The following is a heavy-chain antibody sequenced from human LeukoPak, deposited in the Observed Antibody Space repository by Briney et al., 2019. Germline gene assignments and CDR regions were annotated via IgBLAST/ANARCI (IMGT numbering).Heavy chain of an antibody. CDR3: ARAIIAVAGYYFDY. J-gene: IGHJ4*02. V-gene: IGHV3-33*01. CDR1: GFTFSSYG. CDR2: IWYDGSNK. Sequence: GRSLRLSCAASGFTFSSYGMHWVRQAPGKGLEWVAVIWYDGSNKYYADSVKGRFTISRDNSKNTLYLQMNSLRAEDTAVYYCARAIIAVAGYYFDYWGQGTLVTVSS. D-gene: IGHD6-19*01.